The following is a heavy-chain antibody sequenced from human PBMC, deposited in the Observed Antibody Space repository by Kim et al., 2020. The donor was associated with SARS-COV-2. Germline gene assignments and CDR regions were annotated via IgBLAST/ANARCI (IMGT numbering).Heavy chain of an antibody. J-gene: IGHJ5*02. CDR1: GYPFRNYY. V-gene: IGHV1-46*01. CDR3: ARWALTGFYSYNWFDT. D-gene: IGHD3-9*01. Sequence: ASEKVSCKASGYPFRNYYMNWVRQAPGQGLEWMAVINPTGGNTKYAQKFEGRVTVTRDTSTSTVYMELNNLRSDDTAVYYCARWALTGFYSYNWFDTWGQGTLVTVSS. CDR2: INPTGGNT.